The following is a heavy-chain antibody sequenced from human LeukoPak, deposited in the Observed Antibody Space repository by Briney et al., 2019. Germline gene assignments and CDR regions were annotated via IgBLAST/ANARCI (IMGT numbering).Heavy chain of an antibody. D-gene: IGHD3-22*01. V-gene: IGHV1-69*13. Sequence: SVKVSCKASGGTFSSYAISWVRQAPGQGLEWMGGIIPIFGTANHAQKFQGRVTITADESTSTAYMELSSLRSEDTAVYYCARASVSGSGYYYYADYWGQGTLVTVSS. CDR1: GGTFSSYA. J-gene: IGHJ4*02. CDR2: IIPIFGTA. CDR3: ARASVSGSGYYYYADY.